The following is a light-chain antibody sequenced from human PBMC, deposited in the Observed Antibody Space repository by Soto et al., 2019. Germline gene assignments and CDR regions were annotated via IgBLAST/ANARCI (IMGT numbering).Light chain of an antibody. CDR3: QSYDNSNQV. Sequence: NFMLTQSHSVSESPGKTVTISCTRSSGRIARNYVQWYQQRPGSAPTIVIFEDNQRPSGVPDRFSGSIDGSSDSASLTISGLKTEDEADYYCQSYDNSNQVFGGGTQLTVL. V-gene: IGLV6-57*04. CDR1: SGRIARNY. J-gene: IGLJ2*01. CDR2: EDN.